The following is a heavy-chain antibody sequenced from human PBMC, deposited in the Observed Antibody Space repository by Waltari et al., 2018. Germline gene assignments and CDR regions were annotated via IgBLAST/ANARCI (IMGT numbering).Heavy chain of an antibody. J-gene: IGHJ4*02. V-gene: IGHV3-20*04. CDR3: ARYLNWGLPRFDN. CDR1: GFKVSVYG. D-gene: IGHD3-16*01. CDR2: ITWNGGII. Sequence: EVQLAESGGAVVRPGGSLRLTCVASGFKVSVYGMGWVRRVPGKGLGWVSGITWNGGIISYSDSVKGRFTITRDNDKNSLSLQMTSLRVEDTALYYCARYLNWGLPRFDNWGQGTQVTVSS.